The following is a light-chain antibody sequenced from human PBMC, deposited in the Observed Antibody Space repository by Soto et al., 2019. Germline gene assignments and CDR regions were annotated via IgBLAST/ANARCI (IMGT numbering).Light chain of an antibody. CDR3: QSYDSSLSGVV. CDR1: SSNIGAGYD. J-gene: IGLJ2*01. V-gene: IGLV1-40*01. CDR2: TNN. Sequence: QSVLTQPPSVSGAPGQRVTISCTGSSSNIGAGYDVHWYQQLPGTAPKLLIYTNNNRPSGVPDRFSGSKSGTSASLAITGLQAEDEADYYCQSYDSSLSGVVFGGRTKLTVL.